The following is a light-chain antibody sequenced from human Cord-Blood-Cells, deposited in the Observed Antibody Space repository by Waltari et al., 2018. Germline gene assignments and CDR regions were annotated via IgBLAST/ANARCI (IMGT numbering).Light chain of an antibody. J-gene: IGLJ3*02. CDR1: SSAVGGYNY. CDR3: SSYTSSSTWV. V-gene: IGLV2-14*01. CDR2: DVS. Sequence: QPALPQPASVSGSPVQSISISCPGASSAVGGYNYVSCSQQHPGKAPKLMIYDVSNRPSGVSNRFSGSKSGNTASLTISGLQAEDEADYYCSSYTSSSTWVFGGGTKLTVL.